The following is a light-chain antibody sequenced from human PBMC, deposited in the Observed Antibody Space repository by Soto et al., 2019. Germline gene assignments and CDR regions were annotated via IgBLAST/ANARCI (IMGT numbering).Light chain of an antibody. V-gene: IGLV3-21*04. CDR3: QVWDSSSDRPV. CDR1: NIGSQS. CDR2: YDS. Sequence: SYELTQTPSLSVAPEKTASITCGGDNIGSQSVHWYQHKPGQAPILVMRYDSDRPSGIPERFSGSNSGNTATLTISRVEAGDEADDYCQVWDSSSDRPVFGGGTKLTVL. J-gene: IGLJ3*02.